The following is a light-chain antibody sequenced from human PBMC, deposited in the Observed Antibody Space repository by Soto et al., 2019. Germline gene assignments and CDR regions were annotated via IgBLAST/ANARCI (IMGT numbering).Light chain of an antibody. Sequence: EIVLTQSPATLSLSPGESATLSCRASQSVSSYLAWYQQRPGQAPRLLIYDASNRATGVPARFSGSGSGTDFTPTISSLEPEDVAVYYCQQRSSCHPTVGQGTRPAS. V-gene: IGKV3-11*01. CDR2: DAS. J-gene: IGKJ5*01. CDR3: QQRSSCHPT. CDR1: QSVSSY.